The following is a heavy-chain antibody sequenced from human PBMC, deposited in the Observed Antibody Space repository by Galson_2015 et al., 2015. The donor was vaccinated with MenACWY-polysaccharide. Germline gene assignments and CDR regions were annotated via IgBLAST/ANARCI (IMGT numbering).Heavy chain of an antibody. CDR2: IYSDGTT. Sequence: SLRLACAASGFSVSNNYMSWVRQAPGKGLEWVSVIYSDGTTYYADSVKGRFTISRDNSKNTLYLQMNSLRNDDTAIYNCARDTSSCLRADYWGQGTLVTVSS. D-gene: IGHD2/OR15-2a*01. CDR3: ARDTSSCLRADY. CDR1: GFSVSNNY. J-gene: IGHJ4*02. V-gene: IGHV3-53*01.